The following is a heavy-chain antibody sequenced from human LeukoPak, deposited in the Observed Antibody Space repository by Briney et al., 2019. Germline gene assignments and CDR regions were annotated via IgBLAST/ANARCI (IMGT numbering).Heavy chain of an antibody. D-gene: IGHD2-15*01. J-gene: IGHJ4*02. CDR3: ARHTGCSGGSCYSGYFDY. Sequence: PSETLSLTCTVSGGSISSSSYYWGWIRQPPGKGLEWIGSIYYSGSTYYNPSLKSRVTISVDTSKNQFSLKLSSVTAADTAVYYCARHTGCSGGSCYSGYFDYWGQGTLVTVSS. V-gene: IGHV4-39*01. CDR2: IYYSGST. CDR1: GGSISSSSYY.